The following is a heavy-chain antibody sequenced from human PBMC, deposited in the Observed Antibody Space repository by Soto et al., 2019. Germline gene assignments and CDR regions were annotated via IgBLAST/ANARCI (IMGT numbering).Heavy chain of an antibody. D-gene: IGHD2-2*01. J-gene: IGHJ6*02. V-gene: IGHV1-24*01. CDR1: GYTITELS. Sequence: VASVKVSCKVSGYTITELSMHWVRQAPGKGLEWMGGFDPEDGETIYAQKFQGRVTMTEDTSTDTAYMELSSLRSEDTAVYYCATIVPAAIADFYYYYGMDVWGQGTTVTVSS. CDR3: ATIVPAAIADFYYYYGMDV. CDR2: FDPEDGET.